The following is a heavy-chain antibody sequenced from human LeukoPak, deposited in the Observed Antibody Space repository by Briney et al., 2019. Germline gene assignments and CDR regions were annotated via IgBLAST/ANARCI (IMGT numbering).Heavy chain of an antibody. V-gene: IGHV4-39*07. D-gene: IGHD2-15*01. Sequence: SETLSLTCSVSGGSIRSGDHHWAWVRQPPGKGLEFIGSLDESGRPYYNRPLKSRVSISGDTSGKHFSLNLTSVAAADTAVYFCARDLGGYPFFMDVWGRGTTVIVSS. J-gene: IGHJ6*03. CDR2: LDESGRP. CDR3: ARDLGGYPFFMDV. CDR1: GGSIRSGDHH.